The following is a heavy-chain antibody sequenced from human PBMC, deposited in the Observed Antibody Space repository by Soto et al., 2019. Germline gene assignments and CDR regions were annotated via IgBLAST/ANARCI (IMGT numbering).Heavy chain of an antibody. V-gene: IGHV4-59*01. CDR3: ARSGGDSSSSPYYYYGMDV. Sequence: SETLSLTCTVSGGSISSYYWSWIRQPPGKGLEWIGYIYYSGSTNYNPSLKSRVTISVDTSKNQFSLKLSSVTAADTAVYYCARSGGDSSSSPYYYYGMDVWGQGTTVTVSS. D-gene: IGHD6-6*01. CDR2: IYYSGST. J-gene: IGHJ6*02. CDR1: GGSISSYY.